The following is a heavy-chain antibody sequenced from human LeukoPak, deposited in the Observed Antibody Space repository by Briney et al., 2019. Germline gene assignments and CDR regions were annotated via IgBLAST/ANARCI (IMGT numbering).Heavy chain of an antibody. CDR1: GFTVSSNY. V-gene: IGHV3-53*01. CDR2: IYSGGST. Sequence: GGSLRLSCAASGFTVSSNYMSWVHQAPGKGLEWVSVIYSGGSTYYADSVKGRFTISRDNSKNTLYLQMNSLRAEDTAVYYCARAMSGYSYGPSYYYYYGMDVWGQGTTVTVSS. CDR3: ARAMSGYSYGPSYYYYYGMDV. D-gene: IGHD5-18*01. J-gene: IGHJ6*02.